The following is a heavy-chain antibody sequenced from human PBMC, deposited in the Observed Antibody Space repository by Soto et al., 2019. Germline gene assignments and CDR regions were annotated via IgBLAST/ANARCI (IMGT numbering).Heavy chain of an antibody. D-gene: IGHD1-1*01. V-gene: IGHV5-51*01. CDR1: GYRFTSYW. J-gene: IGHJ6*04. CDR2: TYPGDSDT. Sequence: GESLKISCKGSGYRFTSYWIAWVRQMSGKGLEYMGITYPGDSDTTYSPSFQGQVTISADKSITTAYLQWSSLKPSDTAVYYCVRLLEETRDVWCNGTNVTVCS. CDR3: VRLLEETRDV.